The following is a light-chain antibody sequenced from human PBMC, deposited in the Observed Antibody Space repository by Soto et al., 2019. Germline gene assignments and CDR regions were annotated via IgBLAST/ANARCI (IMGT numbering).Light chain of an antibody. CDR1: QSISSY. J-gene: IGKJ2*01. V-gene: IGKV1-39*01. CDR2: AAS. CDR3: QHCYSTPYT. Sequence: DIRMTQSPSSLSASVGDRVTITCRASQSISSYLNWYQQKPGKAPKLLIYAASSLQSGVPSRFSGSGSGTDFTLTISSLQPEDFATYYCQHCYSTPYTFGQGTKMEIK.